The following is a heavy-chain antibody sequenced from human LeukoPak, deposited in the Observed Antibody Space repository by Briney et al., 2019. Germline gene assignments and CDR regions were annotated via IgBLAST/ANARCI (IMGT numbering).Heavy chain of an antibody. D-gene: IGHD3-10*01. CDR3: AKVLGFGGDAYGMDV. CDR2: MSSGGTT. V-gene: IGHV3-23*01. J-gene: IGHJ6*02. Sequence: GGSLRLSCAASGGSTFRKYDLNWVRQAPGKGLEWVSLMSSGGTTYYAESVRGRFTISRDISKNTLYLQVKSLRTEDTAVYYCAKVLGFGGDAYGMDVWGQGTTVTVSS. CDR1: GGSTFRKYD.